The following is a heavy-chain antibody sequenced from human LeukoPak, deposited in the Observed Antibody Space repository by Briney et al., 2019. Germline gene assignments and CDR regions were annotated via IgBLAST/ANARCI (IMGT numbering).Heavy chain of an antibody. CDR3: ARRRAVAGVNWFDP. Sequence: GASVKVSCKASGGTFSSSAISWVRQAPGQGREWMGESTSHNGYTKYAQKFQGRVTMTTGTSTRTAYMQLGSLRSDDTAVYYCARRRAVAGVNWFDPWGQGTLVTVSS. J-gene: IGHJ5*02. CDR2: STSHNGYT. D-gene: IGHD6-19*01. V-gene: IGHV1-18*01. CDR1: GGTFSSSA.